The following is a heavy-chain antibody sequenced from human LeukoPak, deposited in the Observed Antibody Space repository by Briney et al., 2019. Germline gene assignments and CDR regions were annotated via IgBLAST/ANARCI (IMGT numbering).Heavy chain of an antibody. CDR3: AKGIRVGELTTGPFDH. V-gene: IGHV3-23*01. CDR1: GFTFSSYA. D-gene: IGHD3-10*01. CDR2: ISGSGGST. Sequence: GGSLRLSCAASGFTFSSYAMSWVRQAPGKGLEWVSAISGSGGSTYYADSVKGRFTISRDNSKNTLYLQMDSLRAEDTAVYFCAKGIRVGELTTGPFDHWGQGTLVTVSS. J-gene: IGHJ4*02.